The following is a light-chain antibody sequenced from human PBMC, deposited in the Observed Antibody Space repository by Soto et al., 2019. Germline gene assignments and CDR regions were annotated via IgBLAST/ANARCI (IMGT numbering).Light chain of an antibody. J-gene: IGKJ2*01. CDR2: DAS. CDR3: MQSVHWPRT. CDR1: LGISNY. Sequence: DIQMTQTPSSLSASVGDRVTITCQASLGISNYLNWYQQKPGKAPKLLIYDASNLETGVPSRFSGSGSGTDFTLHISRVEAEDAGIYFCMQSVHWPRTFGQGTKLEIK. V-gene: IGKV1-33*01.